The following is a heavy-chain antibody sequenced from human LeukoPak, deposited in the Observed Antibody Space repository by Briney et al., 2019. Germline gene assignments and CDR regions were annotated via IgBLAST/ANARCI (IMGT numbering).Heavy chain of an antibody. Sequence: GGSLRLSYAASGFTFSSYAMHWVRQAPGKGLEWVAVISYDGSNKYYADSVKGRFTISRDNSKNTLYLQMNSLRAEDTAVYYCARDQFTYYYDSSGYYPLQHWGQGTLVTVSS. V-gene: IGHV3-30*04. CDR3: ARDQFTYYYDSSGYYPLQH. J-gene: IGHJ1*01. CDR1: GFTFSSYA. CDR2: ISYDGSNK. D-gene: IGHD3-22*01.